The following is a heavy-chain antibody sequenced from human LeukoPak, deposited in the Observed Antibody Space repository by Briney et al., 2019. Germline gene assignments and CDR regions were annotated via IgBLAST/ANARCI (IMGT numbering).Heavy chain of an antibody. Sequence: PSETLSLTCTDSGGSISSSSYYWGWIRQPPGKGLEWIGSIYYSGSTYYNPSLKSRVTISVDTSKNQFSLKLSSVTAADTAVYYCVRYAPMLGYMDVWGKGTTVTVSS. D-gene: IGHD3-10*02. V-gene: IGHV4-39*01. CDR2: IYYSGST. CDR3: VRYAPMLGYMDV. J-gene: IGHJ6*03. CDR1: GGSISSSSYY.